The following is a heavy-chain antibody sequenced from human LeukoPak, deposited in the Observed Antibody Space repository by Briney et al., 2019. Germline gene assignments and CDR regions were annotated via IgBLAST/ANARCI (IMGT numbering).Heavy chain of an antibody. J-gene: IGHJ3*02. CDR3: ARDTGVPSRPDAFDI. CDR1: AYDFTGYY. Sequence: GASVKVSCKVVAYDFTGYYMHWVRQAPGQGLEWMGWINPNSGGTNYAQKFQGRVTMTRDTSISTAYMELSRLRSDDTAVYYCARDTGVPSRPDAFDIWGRGTMVTVSS. V-gene: IGHV1-2*02. D-gene: IGHD4-23*01. CDR2: INPNSGGT.